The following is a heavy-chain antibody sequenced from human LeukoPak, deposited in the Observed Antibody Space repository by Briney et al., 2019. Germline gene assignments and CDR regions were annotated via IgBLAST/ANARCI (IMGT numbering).Heavy chain of an antibody. D-gene: IGHD3-9*01. CDR2: ISGSGTYT. CDR1: GFIFDSCA. CDR3: AKALRYTSDSLDY. V-gene: IGHV3-23*01. J-gene: IGHJ4*02. Sequence: PGGSLRLSCAASGFIFDSCAMSWVRQSPGKGLEWVSGISGSGTYTYYADSVKGRFTISRDSSKNTLFLQMNSLRAEDTALYYCAKALRYTSDSLDYWGQGTLVTVSS.